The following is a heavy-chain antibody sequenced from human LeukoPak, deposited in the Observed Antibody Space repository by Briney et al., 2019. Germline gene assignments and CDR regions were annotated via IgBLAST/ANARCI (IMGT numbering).Heavy chain of an antibody. Sequence: ASVKVSCKASGYTFTSYGISWVRQAPGQGLEWMGWISAYNGNTNYAQKLQGRVTMTTDTSTSTAYMELRSLRSDDTAVYYCARANSGYDRPYYYYYMDVWGKGTTVTVSS. D-gene: IGHD5-12*01. V-gene: IGHV1-18*01. J-gene: IGHJ6*03. CDR2: ISAYNGNT. CDR3: ARANSGYDRPYYYYYMDV. CDR1: GYTFTSYG.